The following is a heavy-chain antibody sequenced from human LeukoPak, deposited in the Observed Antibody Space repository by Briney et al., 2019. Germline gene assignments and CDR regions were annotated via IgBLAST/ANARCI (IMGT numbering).Heavy chain of an antibody. J-gene: IGHJ6*03. CDR3: ARWWGSHYYYMDV. V-gene: IGHV1-2*02. D-gene: IGHD2-15*01. Sequence: ASVKVSCKASGYTFTGYYMHWVRQAPGQGLEWMGWINPNSGGTNYAQKFQGRVTMTRDTSISTAYMGLSRLRSDDTAVYYCARWWGSHYYYMDVWGKGTTVTVSS. CDR1: GYTFTGYY. CDR2: INPNSGGT.